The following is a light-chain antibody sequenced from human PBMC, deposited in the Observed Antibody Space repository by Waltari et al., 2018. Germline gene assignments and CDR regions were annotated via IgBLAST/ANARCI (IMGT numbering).Light chain of an antibody. Sequence: SALTQPRSVSGSPGQSVTISCTGTTNDLGSYNYVSWYQQHPGKAPKLISLDVTRRPSGVPDRVSGSKSGNTASLTISGLRAEDEAEYYCCSYAGSYTWVFGGGTKLTVV. CDR3: CSYAGSYTWV. CDR1: TNDLGSYNY. V-gene: IGLV2-11*01. CDR2: DVT. J-gene: IGLJ3*02.